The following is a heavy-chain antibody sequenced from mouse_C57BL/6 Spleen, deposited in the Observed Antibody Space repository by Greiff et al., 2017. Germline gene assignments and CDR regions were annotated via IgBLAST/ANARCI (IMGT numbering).Heavy chain of an antibody. D-gene: IGHD4-1*01. CDR2: IYPGSGST. Sequence: QVQLQQPGAELVKPGASVKMSCKASGYTFTSYWITWVKQRPGQGLEWIGDIYPGSGSTTYNEKFKSKATLTVDTSASPAYLQLSSLTSEDSAVYYCARRGNWAGDYWGQGTTLTVSS. CDR3: ARRGNWAGDY. CDR1: GYTFTSYW. V-gene: IGHV1-55*01. J-gene: IGHJ2*01.